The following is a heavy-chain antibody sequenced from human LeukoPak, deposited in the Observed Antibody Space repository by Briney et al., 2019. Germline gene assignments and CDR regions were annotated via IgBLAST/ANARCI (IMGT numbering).Heavy chain of an antibody. D-gene: IGHD3-9*01. Sequence: SETLSLTCAVYGGSFSGYYWSWIRQPPGKGLEWIGYIYYSGSTNYNPSLKSRVTILVDTSKNQFSLKLSSVTAADTAVYYCARDGHLGSYYDNPPGYWGQGTLVTVSS. V-gene: IGHV4-59*01. CDR3: ARDGHLGSYYDNPPGY. J-gene: IGHJ4*02. CDR2: IYYSGST. CDR1: GGSFSGYY.